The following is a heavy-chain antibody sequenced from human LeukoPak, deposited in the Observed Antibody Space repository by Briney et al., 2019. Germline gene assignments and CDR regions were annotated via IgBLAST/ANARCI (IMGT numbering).Heavy chain of an antibody. CDR2: IYYSGTT. CDR3: ARLADPAYRSLDY. V-gene: IGHV4-31*03. D-gene: IGHD1-14*01. Sequence: SETLSLTCTVSGGSISRGGYYWSWIRQHPGKGLEWVGYIYYSGTTYYNPSLRSRINLSVDTSKNQFSLKVSSVTAADTAVYYCARLADPAYRSLDYWGQGTLVTVSS. J-gene: IGHJ4*02. CDR1: GGSISRGGYY.